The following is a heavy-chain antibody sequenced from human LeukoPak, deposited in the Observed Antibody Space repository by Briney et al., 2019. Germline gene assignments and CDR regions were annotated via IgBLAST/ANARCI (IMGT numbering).Heavy chain of an antibody. J-gene: IGHJ6*02. CDR3: ARVIPYRYCTSTNCPKVWGMDV. D-gene: IGHD2-2*01. CDR2: IHHSGST. Sequence: SETLSLTCAVSGGSFSASYWSWVRQPPGKGLEWIGEIHHSGSTNYNPSLKSRVTISVDTSKNQFSLKLTSVTAADTALYYCARVIPYRYCTSTNCPKVWGMDVWGQGTTVTVSS. V-gene: IGHV4-34*01. CDR1: GGSFSASY.